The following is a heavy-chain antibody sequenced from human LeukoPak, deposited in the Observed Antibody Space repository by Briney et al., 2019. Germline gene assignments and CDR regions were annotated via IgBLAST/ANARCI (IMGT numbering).Heavy chain of an antibody. CDR1: GYTLTELS. J-gene: IGHJ3*01. CDR3: ATALRLEALDL. V-gene: IGHV1-24*01. D-gene: IGHD3-16*01. Sequence: ASVKVSCKVSGYTLTELSTHWVRQAAGKGLEWMGGFDPEDGERIYAQNFQDRVTMTEDTSTDTAYMELRSLRSEDTAMYYCATALRLEALDLWGHGTMVTVSS. CDR2: FDPEDGER.